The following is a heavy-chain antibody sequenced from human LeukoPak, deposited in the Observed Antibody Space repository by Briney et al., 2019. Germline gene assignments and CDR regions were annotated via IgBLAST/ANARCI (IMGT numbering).Heavy chain of an antibody. V-gene: IGHV1-8*01. CDR1: GYTFTSYD. J-gene: IGHJ6*03. D-gene: IGHD6-19*01. CDR3: ARGDPGYSSGWYAYYYYMDV. CDR2: MNPNSGNT. Sequence: ASVKVSCKASGYTFTSYDINWVRQATGQRLEWMGWMNPNSGNTGYAQKFQGRVTMTRNTSISTAYMELSSLRSEDTAVYYCARGDPGYSSGWYAYYYYMDVWGKGTTVTVSS.